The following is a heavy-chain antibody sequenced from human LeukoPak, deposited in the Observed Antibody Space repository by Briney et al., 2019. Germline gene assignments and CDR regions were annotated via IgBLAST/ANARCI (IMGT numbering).Heavy chain of an antibody. J-gene: IGHJ4*02. V-gene: IGHV4-34*01. D-gene: IGHD6-13*01. CDR3: ARGRPDSSTSWHVNY. Sequence: SETLSLTCAVYGGSFSGYYWSWIRQPPGKGLEWIGDINQSGSTNYNPSLKSRVTISVDTSKNQFSLKLSSVTAADTAVYYCARGRPDSSTSWHVNYWGQGTLVTVSP. CDR1: GGSFSGYY. CDR2: INQSGST.